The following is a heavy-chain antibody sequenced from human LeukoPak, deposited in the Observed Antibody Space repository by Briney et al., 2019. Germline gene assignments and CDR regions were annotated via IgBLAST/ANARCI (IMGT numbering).Heavy chain of an antibody. CDR3: VRDFRSADY. J-gene: IGHJ4*02. V-gene: IGHV3-23*01. Sequence: GGSLRLSCAASEFTYGMNWVRQAPGKGLECVSAISSSGSNTYYADSVKGRFTTSRDNAKNTVYLQMNGLREEDTAVYYCVRDFRSADYWGQGTLVTVSS. CDR2: ISSSGSNT. CDR1: EFTYG.